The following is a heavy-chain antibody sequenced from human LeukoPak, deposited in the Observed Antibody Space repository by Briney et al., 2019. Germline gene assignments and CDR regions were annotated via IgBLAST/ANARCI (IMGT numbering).Heavy chain of an antibody. CDR2: ISSSSSYI. CDR3: ARDGAGYYDILTGSYNNDRRIDY. V-gene: IGHV3-21*01. J-gene: IGHJ4*02. Sequence: ETLSLTCTVSGGSISGSRYYWGWIRQPPGKGLEWVSSISSSSSYIYYADSVKGRFTISRDNAKNSLYLQMNSLRAEDTAVYYCARDGAGYYDILTGSYNNDRRIDYWGQGTLATVSS. CDR1: GGSISGSRYY. D-gene: IGHD3-9*01.